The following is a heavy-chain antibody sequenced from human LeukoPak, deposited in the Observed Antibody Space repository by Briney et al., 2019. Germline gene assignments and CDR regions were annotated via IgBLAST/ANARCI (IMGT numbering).Heavy chain of an antibody. CDR1: GGSFSGYY. J-gene: IGHJ6*03. Sequence: SETLSLTCAVYGGSFSGYYWSWIRQPPGKGLEWIGEINHSGSTNYNPSLKSRVTISVDTSKNQFSLKLSSVTAADTAVYYCARDRAEYSSSSDYYYYYMDVWGKGTTVTVSS. V-gene: IGHV4-34*01. D-gene: IGHD6-6*01. CDR3: ARDRAEYSSSSDYYYYYMDV. CDR2: INHSGST.